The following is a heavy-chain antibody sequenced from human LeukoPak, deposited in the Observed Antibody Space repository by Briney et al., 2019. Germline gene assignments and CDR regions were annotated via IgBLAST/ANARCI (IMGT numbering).Heavy chain of an antibody. CDR1: GGSISSYY. J-gene: IGHJ4*02. V-gene: IGHV4-59*08. D-gene: IGHD4-23*01. CDR3: ARQYYSGNSVAY. CDR2: IYNSGGT. Sequence: SETLSLTCSVSGGSISSYYWSWIRQAPGKGLEWIGNIYNSGGTNYNPSLKSRVTISADTSKNQFSLELTSVTAADTAVYYCARQYYSGNSVAYWGQGTLVTVSS.